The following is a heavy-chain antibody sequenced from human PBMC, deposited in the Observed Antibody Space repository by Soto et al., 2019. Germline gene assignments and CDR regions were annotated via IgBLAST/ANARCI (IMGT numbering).Heavy chain of an antibody. CDR3: ARAMDTAMASKDNWFDP. CDR1: GFTFRSYA. Sequence: QVQLVESGGGVVQPGRSLRLSCAASGFTFRSYAMHWVRQAPGKGLEWVAVISYDENNRYYTDSVKGRFTISRDNSKNTLYLKVNSLRAEDTAVYYCARAMDTAMASKDNWFDPWGQGTLVTVSS. J-gene: IGHJ5*02. D-gene: IGHD5-18*01. CDR2: ISYDENNR. V-gene: IGHV3-30-3*01.